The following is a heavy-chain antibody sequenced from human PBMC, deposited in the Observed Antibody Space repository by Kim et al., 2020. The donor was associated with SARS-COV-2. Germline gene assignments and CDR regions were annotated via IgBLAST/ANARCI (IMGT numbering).Heavy chain of an antibody. J-gene: IGHJ5*02. CDR2: IYYSGST. CDR1: GGSISSGDYY. CDR3: ARDSPIFYGSGFDP. Sequence: SETLSLTCTVSGGSISSGDYYWSWIRQPPGKGLEWIGYIYYSGSTYYNPSLKSRVTISVDTSKNQFSLKLSSVTAADTAVYYCARDSPIFYGSGFDPWGQGTLVTVSS. V-gene: IGHV4-30-4*01. D-gene: IGHD3-10*01.